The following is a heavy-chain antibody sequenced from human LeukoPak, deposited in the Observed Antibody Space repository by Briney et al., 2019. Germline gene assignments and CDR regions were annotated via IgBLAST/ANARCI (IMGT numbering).Heavy chain of an antibody. CDR1: GFTFSNAW. D-gene: IGHD4-17*01. CDR3: TTDTPAYGDYSFDY. J-gene: IGHJ4*02. CDR2: IKSKTDGGTT. Sequence: GGSLRLSCAASGFTFSNAWMSWVRQAPGKGLEWVGRIKSKTDGGTTDYAAPVKGRFTISRDDSKNTLYLQMNSLKTEDTAVYYCTTDTPAYGDYSFDYWGRGTLVTVSS. V-gene: IGHV3-15*01.